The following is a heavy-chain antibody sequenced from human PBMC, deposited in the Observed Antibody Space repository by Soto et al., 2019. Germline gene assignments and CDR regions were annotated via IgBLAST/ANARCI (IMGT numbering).Heavy chain of an antibody. D-gene: IGHD3-16*02. Sequence: QVQLVESGGGVVQPGRSLRLSCAASGFTFSSYGMHWVRQAPGKGLEWVAVIWYDGSNKYYADSVKGRFTISRDNSKNTLYLQMNSLRAENTAVYYSARDVRVAFGGVIVSHLDYWGQGTLVTVSS. J-gene: IGHJ4*02. CDR1: GFTFSSYG. V-gene: IGHV3-33*01. CDR2: IWYDGSNK. CDR3: ARDVRVAFGGVIVSHLDY.